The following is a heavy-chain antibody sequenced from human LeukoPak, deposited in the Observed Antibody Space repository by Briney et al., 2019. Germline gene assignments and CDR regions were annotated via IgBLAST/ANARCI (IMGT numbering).Heavy chain of an antibody. Sequence: PSETLSLTCAVSGGSITSTKYFWGWIRQPPGKELELIGIISSSGTADDNPSLKSRVTISTDTSKNQFSLKLTSVTAADTAVYYCAGLGVMVLVYQFEYWGRGTPVTVSS. CDR2: ISSSGTA. CDR3: AGLGVMVLVYQFEY. D-gene: IGHD2-8*01. J-gene: IGHJ4*02. CDR1: GGSITSTKYF. V-gene: IGHV4-39*07.